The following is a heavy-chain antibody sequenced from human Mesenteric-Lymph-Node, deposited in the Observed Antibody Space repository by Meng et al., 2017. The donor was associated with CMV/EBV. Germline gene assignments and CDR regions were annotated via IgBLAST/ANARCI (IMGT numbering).Heavy chain of an antibody. CDR2: INSGSNNI. CDR3: SRVWSGYYKLGMDV. D-gene: IGHD3-3*01. Sequence: GGSLRLSCAGSGFTFSSYSMNWVRQAPGKGLEWVSSINSGSNNIYYADSVRGRFTVSRDNAKNSLYLQMNSLRAEDTAVYYCSRVWSGYYKLGMDVWGQGTTVTVSS. CDR1: GFTFSSYS. V-gene: IGHV3-21*01. J-gene: IGHJ6*02.